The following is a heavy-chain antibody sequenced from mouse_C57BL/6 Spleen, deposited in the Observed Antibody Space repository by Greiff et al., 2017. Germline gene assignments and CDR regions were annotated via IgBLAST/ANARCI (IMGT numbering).Heavy chain of an antibody. V-gene: IGHV1-52*01. CDR3: TRQDGYWYFDV. J-gene: IGHJ1*03. CDR1: GYTFTSYW. Sequence: QVQLQQPGAELVRPGSSVKLSCKASGYTFTSYWMHWVKQRPIQGLEWIGNIDPSDSETHYNQKFKDKATLTVDKSSSTAYMQLSSLTSEDSAVYYGTRQDGYWYFDVWGTGTTVTGSS. CDR2: IDPSDSET. D-gene: IGHD2-3*01.